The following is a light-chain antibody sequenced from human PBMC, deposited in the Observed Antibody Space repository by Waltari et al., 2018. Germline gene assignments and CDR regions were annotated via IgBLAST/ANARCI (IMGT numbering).Light chain of an antibody. V-gene: IGKV1-33*01. J-gene: IGKJ4*01. CDR3: EQYDNLPLT. Sequence: DIQMTQSPSYLSASVGDRVTITCQASQDISNHLNWYQQKQGKAPKVLIYDASNLETGVPSRFSGSGSGTDVTFTSSSLQPEDIATYDCEQYDNLPLTFGGGTKVEIK. CDR2: DAS. CDR1: QDISNH.